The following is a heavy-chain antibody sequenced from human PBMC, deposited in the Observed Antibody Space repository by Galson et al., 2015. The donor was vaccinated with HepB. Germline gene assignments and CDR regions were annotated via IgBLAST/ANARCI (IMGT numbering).Heavy chain of an antibody. CDR1: GFTFCSYS. Sequence: SLRLSCAASGFTFCSYSMNWVRQAPGKGLEWVSSISSSSSYTYYADSMKGRFTISRDNAKNSLYLQMSSLRAEDTAVYYCARERRWGGGTGSHPDYWGQGTLVTVSS. D-gene: IGHD3/OR15-3a*01. V-gene: IGHV3-21*01. CDR2: ISSSSSYT. J-gene: IGHJ4*02. CDR3: ARERRWGGGTGSHPDY.